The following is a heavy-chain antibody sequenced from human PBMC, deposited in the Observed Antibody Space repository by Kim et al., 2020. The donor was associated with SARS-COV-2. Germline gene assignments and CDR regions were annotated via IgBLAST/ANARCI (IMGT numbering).Heavy chain of an antibody. D-gene: IGHD2-2*01. CDR3: AKMYQLKVGRAYFDS. J-gene: IGHJ4*02. CDR1: GFTLNYYA. V-gene: IGHV3-23*01. Sequence: GGSLRLSCAASGFTLNYYAMSWVRQAPGKGLEWVSAVSGNGGTTYYADSVKGRFTISRDNSKNTLYLQMNSLRADDTAVYYCAKMYQLKVGRAYFDSWGQGGLVTVSS. CDR2: VSGNGGTT.